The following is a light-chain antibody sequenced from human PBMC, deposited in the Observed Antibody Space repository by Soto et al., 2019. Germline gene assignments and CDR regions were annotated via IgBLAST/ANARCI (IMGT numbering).Light chain of an antibody. J-gene: IGKJ1*01. CDR1: QTVDGD. V-gene: IGKV3-15*01. CDR2: RTS. CDR3: QEYNGRSS. Sequence: EGVTTQSPATLSVSPGERATLSCRASQTVDGDLAWYQQKPRQAPRLLIYRTSTRANGTPVRFSGSGSGTEFTLTISSLQSEDFAVYYCQEYNGRSSFGQGTKVEIK.